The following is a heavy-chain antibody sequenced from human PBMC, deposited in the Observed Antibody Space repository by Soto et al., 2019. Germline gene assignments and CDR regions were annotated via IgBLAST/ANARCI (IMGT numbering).Heavy chain of an antibody. D-gene: IGHD6-19*01. CDR1: GYTFTSYG. V-gene: IGHV1-18*01. CDR2: ISAYNGNT. CDR3: ARFPGGAVAGTRESSMDV. Sequence: ASVKVSCKASGYTFTSYGISWVRQAPGQGLEWMGWISAYNGNTNYAQKLQGRVTMTTDTSTSTAYMELRSLRSDDTAVYYCARFPGGAVAGTRESSMDVWGKGTTVTVSS. J-gene: IGHJ6*03.